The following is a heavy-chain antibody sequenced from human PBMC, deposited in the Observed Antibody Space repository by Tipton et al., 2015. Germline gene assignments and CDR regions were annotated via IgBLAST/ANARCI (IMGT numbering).Heavy chain of an antibody. CDR1: GGSLSSGGFS. V-gene: IGHV4-30-2*05. CDR2: IYQGGST. J-gene: IGHJ4*02. D-gene: IGHD5-24*01. CDR3: ARDAYNSNFFDY. Sequence: TLSLTCSVSGGSLSSGGFSWSWIRQPPGKGLEWIGYIYQGGSTYYNPSLRGRATISVDTFENQFSLKLTSLTAADTAVYYCARDAYNSNFFDYWGQGTLVTVSS.